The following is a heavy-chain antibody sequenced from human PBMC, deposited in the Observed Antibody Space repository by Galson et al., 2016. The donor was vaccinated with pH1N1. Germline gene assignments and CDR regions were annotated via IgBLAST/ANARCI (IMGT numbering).Heavy chain of an antibody. D-gene: IGHD3-3*01. J-gene: IGHJ3*02. CDR2: TYYRSKWYN. V-gene: IGHV6-1*01. Sequence: CAISGDSVSSNSATWNWIRQSPSRGLEWLGRTYYRSKWYNDYAESVKSRIIISPDTSKNQLSLQLNSVTPADTAVYYCARGVIDYYFWSGYQDHAAFDIWGQGTMVIVSS. CDR1: GDSVSSNSAT. CDR3: ARGVIDYYFWSGYQDHAAFDI.